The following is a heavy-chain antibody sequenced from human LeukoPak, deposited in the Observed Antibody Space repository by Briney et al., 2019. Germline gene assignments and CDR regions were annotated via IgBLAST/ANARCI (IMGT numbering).Heavy chain of an antibody. CDR3: ARDQDGYNSH. Sequence: PGGSLRLSCAASGFTFSSYSMNWVRQTPGKGLEWVSSISSSSSYIYYADSVKGRFTISRDNAKNSLYLQMNSLRAEDTAVYYCARDQDGYNSHWGQGTLVTVSS. CDR1: GFTFSSYS. CDR2: ISSSSSYI. J-gene: IGHJ4*02. V-gene: IGHV3-21*01. D-gene: IGHD5-24*01.